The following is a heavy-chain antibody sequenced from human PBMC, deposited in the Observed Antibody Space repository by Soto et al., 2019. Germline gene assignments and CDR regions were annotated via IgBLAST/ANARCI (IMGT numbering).Heavy chain of an antibody. CDR1: GYTFTGYY. CDR2: ISPNSGGT. Sequence: QVQLVQSGAEVKKPGASVKVSCNASGYTFTGYYLHWVRQAPGQGLEWMGWISPNSGGTNYAQKFQGSVILTRDESISTAYMELSRLRSDDTAVYYCSRGEYSYGQYFFDYWGQGTLVTVSS. V-gene: IGHV1-2*02. D-gene: IGHD5-18*01. J-gene: IGHJ4*02. CDR3: SRGEYSYGQYFFDY.